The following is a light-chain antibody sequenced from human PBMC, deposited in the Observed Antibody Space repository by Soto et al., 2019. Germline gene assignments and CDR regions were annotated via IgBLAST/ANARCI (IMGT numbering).Light chain of an antibody. CDR1: QSVSSSY. CDR2: GAS. CDR3: QQYGSSLGIT. V-gene: IGKV3-20*01. Sequence: EIVLTQSPGTLSLSPGERATLSCRASQSVSSSYLAWYQQKPGQAPRLLIYGASSSATGIPARYNGSGSGTDFTLTISRLEPEDFAVYYCQQYGSSLGITFGQGTKVET. J-gene: IGKJ2*01.